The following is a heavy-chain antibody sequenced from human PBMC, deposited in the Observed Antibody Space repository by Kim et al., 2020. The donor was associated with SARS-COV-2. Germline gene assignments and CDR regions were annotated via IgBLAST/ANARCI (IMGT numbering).Heavy chain of an antibody. V-gene: IGHV4-39*01. J-gene: IGHJ4*02. Sequence: GLVVRGGIYYSGSTHYNPSPKRRGTISVDTSKNQFSLKLSSVTAADTAVYYWASGYYGSGSYYSPFDYWGQGTLVTVSS. CDR2: IYYSGST. D-gene: IGHD3-10*01. CDR3: ASGYYGSGSYYSPFDY.